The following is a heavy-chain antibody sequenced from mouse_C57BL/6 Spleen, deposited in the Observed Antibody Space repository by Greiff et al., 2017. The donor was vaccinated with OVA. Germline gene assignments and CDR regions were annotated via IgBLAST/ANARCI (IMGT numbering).Heavy chain of an antibody. CDR3: ARHEDSSGKGYYFDY. CDR2: FYPGSGSI. J-gene: IGHJ2*01. Sequence: VQVVESGAELVKPGASVKLSCKASGYTFTEYTIHWVKQRSGQGLEWIGWFYPGSGSIKYNEKFKDKATLTADKSSSTVYMELSRLTSEDSAVYFCARHEDSSGKGYYFDYWGQGTTLTVSS. CDR1: GYTFTEYT. V-gene: IGHV1-62-2*01. D-gene: IGHD3-2*02.